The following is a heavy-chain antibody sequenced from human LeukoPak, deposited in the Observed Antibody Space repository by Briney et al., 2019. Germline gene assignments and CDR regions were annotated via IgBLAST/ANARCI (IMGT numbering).Heavy chain of an antibody. V-gene: IGHV3-23*01. Sequence: PGGSLRLSCAASGFTFSSYAMSWVRQAPGKGLEWVSAISGSGGSTYYADSVKGRFTISRDNSKNTLYLQMNSLRAEDTAVYYCAKVIGEYYDFWSGYYGGTSGFDPWGQGTLVTVSS. CDR1: GFTFSSYA. D-gene: IGHD3-3*01. CDR3: AKVIGEYYDFWSGYYGGTSGFDP. J-gene: IGHJ5*02. CDR2: ISGSGGST.